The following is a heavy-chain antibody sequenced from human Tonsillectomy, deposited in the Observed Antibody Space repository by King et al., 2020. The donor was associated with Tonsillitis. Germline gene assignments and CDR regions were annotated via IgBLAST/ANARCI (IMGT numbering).Heavy chain of an antibody. CDR3: AKTGYYGHVYFYFFAFDV. CDR1: GGSISGYY. Sequence: QLQESGPGLVKPSETLSLTCSVSGGSISGYYWSWIRQAPGKGPEWIGDIYYSGGTNYNPSLESRVTISVDTSKNQFFLKLSSVTAADTAVYYCAKTGYYGHVYFYFFAFDVWGQGKMVTVSS. CDR2: IYYSGGT. D-gene: IGHD3-10*01. V-gene: IGHV4-59*01. J-gene: IGHJ3*01.